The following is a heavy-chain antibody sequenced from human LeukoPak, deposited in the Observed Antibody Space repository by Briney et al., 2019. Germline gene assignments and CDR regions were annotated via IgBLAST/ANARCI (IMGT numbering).Heavy chain of an antibody. V-gene: IGHV3-11*01. CDR2: ISSSGSTI. CDR1: GFTFSDYY. D-gene: IGHD6-19*01. J-gene: IGHJ4*02. CDR3: ARPQRYSSKELN. Sequence: GGSLRLSCAASGFTFSDYYMSWIRQAPGKGLEWVSYISSSGSTIYYADSVKGRFTISRDNAKNSQYLQMNSLRAEDTAVYYCARPQRYSSKELNWGQGTLVTVSS.